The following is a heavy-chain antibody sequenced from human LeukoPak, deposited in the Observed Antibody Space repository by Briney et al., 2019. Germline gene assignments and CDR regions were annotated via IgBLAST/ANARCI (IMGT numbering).Heavy chain of an antibody. CDR1: GFTFSSFG. Sequence: SGGSLRLSCAASGFTFSSFGMSWFRQVPGKGLEWVSGISNSADRTYYADHVRGRFTISRDNSKNTVVLQMNSLTVEDSAVYYCAKGTSTMANRPADNWGQGTLVTVSS. CDR2: ISNSADRT. CDR3: AKGTSTMANRPADN. V-gene: IGHV3-23*01. D-gene: IGHD5/OR15-5a*01. J-gene: IGHJ4*02.